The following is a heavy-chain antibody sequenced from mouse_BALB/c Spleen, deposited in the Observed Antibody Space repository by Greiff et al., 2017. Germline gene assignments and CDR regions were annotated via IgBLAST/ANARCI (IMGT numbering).Heavy chain of an antibody. CDR2: IDPANGNT. J-gene: IGHJ1*01. CDR3: ARETRYCDV. Sequence: VHVKQSGAELVKPGASVKLSCTASGFNIKDTYMHWVKQRPEQGLEWIGRIDPANGNTKYDPKFQGKATITADTSSNTAYLQLSSLTSEDTAVYYCARETRYCDVWGAGTTVTVSS. V-gene: IGHV14-3*02. CDR1: GFNIKDTY.